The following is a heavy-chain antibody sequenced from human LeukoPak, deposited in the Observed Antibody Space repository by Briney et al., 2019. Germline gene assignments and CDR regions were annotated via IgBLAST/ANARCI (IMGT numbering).Heavy chain of an antibody. J-gene: IGHJ3*02. CDR2: ISSSGSTI. CDR1: GFTFSDYY. V-gene: IGHV3-11*04. CDR3: ARGYSSSWYVQTFVVRDAFDI. D-gene: IGHD6-13*01. Sequence: PGGSLRLSCAASGFTFSDYYMSWIRQAPGKGLEWVSYISSSGSTIYYADSVKGRFTISRDNAKNSLYLQMNSLRAEDTAVYYCARGYSSSWYVQTFVVRDAFDIWDQGTMVTVSS.